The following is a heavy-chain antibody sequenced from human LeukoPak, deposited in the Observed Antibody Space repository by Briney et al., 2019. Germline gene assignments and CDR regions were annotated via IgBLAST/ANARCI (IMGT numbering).Heavy chain of an antibody. CDR2: IYYSGST. V-gene: IGHV4-59*01. J-gene: IGHJ4*02. CDR1: GGSISTYY. CDR3: ARVSGGYDYY. Sequence: SETLSLTCTVSGGSISTYYWSWLRQPPGKGREWIGYIYYSGSTNYNPSLRSRVTISVDTSKNQFSLKVNFVAAADTAVYYCARVSGGYDYYWGQGALVTVAS. D-gene: IGHD5-12*01.